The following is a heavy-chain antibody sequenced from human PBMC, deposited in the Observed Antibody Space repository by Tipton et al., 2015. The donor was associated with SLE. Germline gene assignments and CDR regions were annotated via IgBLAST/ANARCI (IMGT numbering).Heavy chain of an antibody. CDR2: ISAYNGNT. V-gene: IGHV1-18*01. J-gene: IGHJ6*04. Sequence: QSGPEVKKPGASVKVSCKASGYTFTSYGISWVRQAPGQGLEWMGWISAYNGNTNYAQKLQGKFTMTTDTSTSTAYMELRSLRTDSTAVYSCGRAGNCTAAKGGYYGMDVRGKGTTVTVHS. CDR1: GYTFTSYG. CDR3: GRAGNCTAAKGGYYGMDV. D-gene: IGHD1-7*01.